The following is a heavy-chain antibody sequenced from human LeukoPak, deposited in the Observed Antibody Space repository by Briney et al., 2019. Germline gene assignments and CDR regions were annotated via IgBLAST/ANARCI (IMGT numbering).Heavy chain of an antibody. D-gene: IGHD3-22*01. CDR2: ISGNGGST. J-gene: IGHJ4*02. CDR1: GXTFRNYA. CDR3: AKDLHAFYDSSGYFDY. V-gene: IGHV3-23*01. Sequence: GGSLRLSWSASGXTFRNYAMNWVRQAPGKGLEWVSAISGNGGSTYYADSVKGRFTISRDNSKNTLYLQMNSLRAEDTAVYYCAKDLHAFYDSSGYFDYWGQGTLVTVSS.